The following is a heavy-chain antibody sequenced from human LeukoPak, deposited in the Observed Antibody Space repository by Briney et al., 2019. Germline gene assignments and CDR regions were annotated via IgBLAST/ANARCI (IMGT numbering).Heavy chain of an antibody. CDR3: AKGSLELTAVYFDY. D-gene: IGHD1-7*01. V-gene: IGHV3-23*01. CDR2: ISGSGGST. J-gene: IGHJ4*02. CDR1: GFTFSSYA. Sequence: GGSLRLSCAASGFTFSSYAMSWVRQAPGKGLEWVSAISGSGGSTYYADSVKGRFTISRDNSKNTLYLKMNSLRAEDTAVYYCAKGSLELTAVYFDYWGRGTLVTVSS.